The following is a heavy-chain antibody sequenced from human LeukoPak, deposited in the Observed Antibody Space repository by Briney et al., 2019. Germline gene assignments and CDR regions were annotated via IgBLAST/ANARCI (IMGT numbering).Heavy chain of an antibody. CDR2: FDPKDGET. CDR3: ATAFRVLVPAANYYGVDV. D-gene: IGHD2-2*01. J-gene: IGHJ6*02. Sequence: ASVKVSCKVSGYTLTELSMHWVRQAAGKGREWMGGFDPKDGETIYAQKFQGRVTMTEDTSTDTAYMELSSLRSGDTAGYYCATAFRVLVPAANYYGVDVWGQGTTVTVSS. CDR1: GYTLTELS. V-gene: IGHV1-24*01.